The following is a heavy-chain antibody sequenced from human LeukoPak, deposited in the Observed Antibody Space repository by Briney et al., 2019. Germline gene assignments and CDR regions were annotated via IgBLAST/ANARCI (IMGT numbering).Heavy chain of an antibody. CDR3: ARTPGGMDV. J-gene: IGHJ6*02. CDR1: GGSISNYY. Sequence: SETLSLTCTISGGSISNYYWSWIRQPPGKGLEWIGYIYYSGSTNYNPSLKSRVTISVDTSRNQFSLKLNSVTAADTAVYYCARTPGGMDVWGQGTTVTVSS. CDR2: IYYSGST. V-gene: IGHV4-59*01.